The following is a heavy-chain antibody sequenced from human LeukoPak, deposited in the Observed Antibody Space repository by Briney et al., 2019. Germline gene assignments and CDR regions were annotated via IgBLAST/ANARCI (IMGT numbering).Heavy chain of an antibody. D-gene: IGHD6-13*01. CDR1: GGTFSSYA. V-gene: IGHV1-69*04. CDR3: AKASSSWYPFIINDFDY. CDR2: IIPIFGIA. Sequence: ASVKVSCKASGGTFSSYAISWVRQAPGQGLEWMGRIIPIFGIANYAQKFQGRVTITADKSTSTAYMELSSLRSEDTAVYYCAKASSSWYPFIINDFDYWGQGTLVTVSS. J-gene: IGHJ4*02.